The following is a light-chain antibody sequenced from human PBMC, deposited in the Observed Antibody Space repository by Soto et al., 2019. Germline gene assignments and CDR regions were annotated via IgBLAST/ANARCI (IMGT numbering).Light chain of an antibody. CDR1: QYINTR. Sequence: DIQMTQSPSSLSASVGDRFTLSCRASQYINTRLAWYQHRPGQAPRLLIYQTSIRAAGIPARFSASGTGTDFTLTISSLQPEDFATYYCQQANSFPLTFGQGTKVDIK. J-gene: IGKJ1*01. CDR2: QTS. V-gene: IGKV1-12*01. CDR3: QQANSFPLT.